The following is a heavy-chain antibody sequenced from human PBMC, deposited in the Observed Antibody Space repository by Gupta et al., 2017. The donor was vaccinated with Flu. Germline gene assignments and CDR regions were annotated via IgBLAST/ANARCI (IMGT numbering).Heavy chain of an antibody. Sequence: QVQLVQSGAEAKKPGASVKVSCKASGYTFTTYYIYWVRQGPGQVLEWMGWMNPDSGGTNFAQKFQGRVTMTRDTSISTAYMELSRLTSDDTAVYYCAREGDGYCSGGSCTPEFQHWGQGTPITVSS. CDR1: GYTFTTYY. CDR3: AREGDGYCSGGSCTPEFQH. CDR2: MNPDSGGT. D-gene: IGHD2-15*01. V-gene: IGHV1-2*02. J-gene: IGHJ1*01.